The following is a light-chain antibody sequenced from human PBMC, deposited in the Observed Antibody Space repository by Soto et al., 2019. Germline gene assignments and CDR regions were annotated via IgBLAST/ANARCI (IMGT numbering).Light chain of an antibody. CDR3: QHYKFFPWT. CDR2: KVS. V-gene: IGKV1-5*03. J-gene: IGKJ1*01. CDR1: QSIDTW. Sequence: DIQMTQSPSTLSAFVGDRVTITCRASQSIDTWLAWYQQKPGEVPKVLIYKVSNLQRGVPSRFSGSGSGTEFTLTISGLQPDDFATYYCQHYKFFPWTFGQGTKVDIK.